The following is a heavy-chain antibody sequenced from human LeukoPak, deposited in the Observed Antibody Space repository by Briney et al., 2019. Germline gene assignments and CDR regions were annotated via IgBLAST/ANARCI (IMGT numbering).Heavy chain of an antibody. V-gene: IGHV4-59*08. CDR2: IYYSGST. CDR1: GGSISSYY. Sequence: SETLSLTCTVSGGSISSYYWSWIRQPPGKGLEWIGYIYYSGSTNHNPSLKSRVTISVDTSKNQFSLKLSSVTAADTAVYYCAGGLYSSGWYRWFDPWGQGTLVTVSS. D-gene: IGHD6-19*01. CDR3: AGGLYSSGWYRWFDP. J-gene: IGHJ5*02.